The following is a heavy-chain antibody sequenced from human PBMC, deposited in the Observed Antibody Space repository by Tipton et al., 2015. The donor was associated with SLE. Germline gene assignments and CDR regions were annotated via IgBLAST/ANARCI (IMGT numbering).Heavy chain of an antibody. Sequence: TLSLTCTVSGGSISSGDYYWSWIRQPPGKGLEWIGYIYYSGSTYYNPSLKSRVTISVDTSKNQFSLKLSSVTAADTAVYYCARGAEGGEQWLPGPWGQGTLVTVSS. D-gene: IGHD6-19*01. CDR1: GGSISSGDYY. CDR3: ARGAEGGEQWLPGP. CDR2: IYYSGST. J-gene: IGHJ4*02. V-gene: IGHV4-30-4*01.